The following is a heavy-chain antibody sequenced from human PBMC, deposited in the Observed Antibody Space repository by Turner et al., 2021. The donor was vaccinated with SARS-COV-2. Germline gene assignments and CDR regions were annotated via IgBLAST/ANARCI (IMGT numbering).Heavy chain of an antibody. CDR3: ARESLYGDYGGAFDI. J-gene: IGHJ3*02. CDR1: GFTFSSYG. Sequence: QVQLVASGGGVVQPGSSLRLSCAASGFTFSSYGMHWVRQDPGKGLEWVALIWYDGNNKYYADSVKGRFTISRDNSKNTLYMQMNSLRAEETAVYYCARESLYGDYGGAFDIWGQGTMVTVSS. V-gene: IGHV3-33*01. CDR2: IWYDGNNK. D-gene: IGHD4-17*01.